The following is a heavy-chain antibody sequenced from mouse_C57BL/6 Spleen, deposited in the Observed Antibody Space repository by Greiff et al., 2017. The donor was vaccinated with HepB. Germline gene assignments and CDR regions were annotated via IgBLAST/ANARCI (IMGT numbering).Heavy chain of an antibody. CDR2: IYPGSGST. CDR3: ARRNGNDAMDY. CDR1: GYTFTSYW. J-gene: IGHJ4*01. D-gene: IGHD2-1*01. V-gene: IGHV1-55*01. Sequence: VQLQQPGAELVKPGASVKLSCKASGYTFTSYWITWVKQRPGQGLEWIGDIYPGSGSTNYNEKFKSKATLTVDTSSSTAYMQLSSLTSEDSAVYYCARRNGNDAMDYWGQGTSVTVSS.